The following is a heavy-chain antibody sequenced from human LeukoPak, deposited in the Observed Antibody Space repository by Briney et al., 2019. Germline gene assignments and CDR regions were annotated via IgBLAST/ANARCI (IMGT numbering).Heavy chain of an antibody. D-gene: IGHD3-10*01. CDR1: GFTFSSFP. V-gene: IGHV3-23*01. J-gene: IGHJ4*02. Sequence: GGSLRLSCAASGFTFSSFPMTWVRQAPGKGLEWVSSISGSGGSRDYADSVRGRFTISRDNSRNTLYLQMTSLRAEDTAVYYCAKDLVTGSLDYWGQGTLVTVSS. CDR3: AKDLVTGSLDY. CDR2: ISGSGGSR.